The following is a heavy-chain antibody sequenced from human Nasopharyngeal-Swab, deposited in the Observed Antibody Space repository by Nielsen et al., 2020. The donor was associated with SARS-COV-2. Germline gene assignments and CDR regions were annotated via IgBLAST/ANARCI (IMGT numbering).Heavy chain of an antibody. J-gene: IGHJ5*02. D-gene: IGHD6-13*01. CDR1: GGSVRNSYY. Sequence: SETLSLTCDVSGGSVRNSYYWSCVRQSPGKGLAWTGEINHSGTTNYNPSLQSRVTISVDKSKNQFSLKLGSVTAADTAVYYCARSSSTSAAWYFDAWGPGTLVTVSS. V-gene: IGHV4-4*02. CDR3: ARSSSTSAAWYFDA. CDR2: INHSGTT.